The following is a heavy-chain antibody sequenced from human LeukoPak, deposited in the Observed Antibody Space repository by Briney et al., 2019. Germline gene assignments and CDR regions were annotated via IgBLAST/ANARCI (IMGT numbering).Heavy chain of an antibody. V-gene: IGHV3-48*03. J-gene: IGHJ6*04. CDR2: ISNSGGNI. D-gene: IGHD3-10*02. Sequence: GGSLRLSCVASGFIFSTYEMMWVRQAPGKGLEWIAWISNSGGNIYYADSVEGRFTISRDNAKNSLYLQMNSLRAEDTAVYYCAELGITMIGGVWGKGTTVTISS. CDR1: GFIFSTYE. CDR3: AELGITMIGGV.